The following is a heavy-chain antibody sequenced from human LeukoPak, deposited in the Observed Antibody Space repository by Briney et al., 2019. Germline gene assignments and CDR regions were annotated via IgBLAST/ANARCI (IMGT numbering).Heavy chain of an antibody. CDR1: GGSISSSSYY. J-gene: IGHJ4*02. Sequence: LSETLSLTCTVSGGSISSSSYYWGWSRQPPGKGLEWIGSIYYSGSTYYNPSLKSRVTISVDTSKNQFSLKLSSVTAADTAVYYCARLDWNYVDVDYWGQGTLVTVSS. CDR3: ARLDWNYVDVDY. V-gene: IGHV4-39*01. D-gene: IGHD1-7*01. CDR2: IYYSGST.